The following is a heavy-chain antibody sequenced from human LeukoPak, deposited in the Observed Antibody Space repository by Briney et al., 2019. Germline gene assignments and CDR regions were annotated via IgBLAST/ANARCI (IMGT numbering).Heavy chain of an antibody. Sequence: SETLSLTCTVSGGSISSYYWSWIRQPPGKGLEWIEYIYYSGSTNYNPSLKSRVTISVDTSKNQFSLKLSSVTAADTAVYYCARGSRTMVYYYGMDVWGKGTTVTVSS. V-gene: IGHV4-59*01. CDR1: GGSISSYY. CDR3: ARGSRTMVYYYGMDV. CDR2: IYYSGST. J-gene: IGHJ6*04. D-gene: IGHD3-10*01.